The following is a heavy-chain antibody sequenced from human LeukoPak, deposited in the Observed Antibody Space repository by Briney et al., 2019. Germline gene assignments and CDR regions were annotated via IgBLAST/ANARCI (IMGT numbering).Heavy chain of an antibody. D-gene: IGHD6-19*01. CDR1: GGTFSSYA. J-gene: IGHJ4*02. V-gene: IGHV1-69*13. Sequence: SVKVSCKASGGTFSSYAISWVRQAPGQGFEWMGGIIPIFGTANYAQKFQGRVTITADESTSTAYMELSSLRSEDTAVYYCAREGTVANLKRYFDYWGQGTLVTVSS. CDR2: IIPIFGTA. CDR3: AREGTVANLKRYFDY.